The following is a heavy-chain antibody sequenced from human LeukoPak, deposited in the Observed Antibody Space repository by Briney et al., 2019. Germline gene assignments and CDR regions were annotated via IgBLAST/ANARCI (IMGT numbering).Heavy chain of an antibody. CDR1: RGSISAYY. CDR3: ARPQEAGYSSGWYDSYYYYYMDV. J-gene: IGHJ6*03. D-gene: IGHD6-19*01. Sequence: SETLSLTCTVSRGSISAYYWGWIRQSPGKGLEWIGYVHNIEDTNYNPSLKSRITISVDTSKNQFSLKVNSAPAADTAVYYCARPQEAGYSSGWYDSYYYYYMDVWGKGTTVTISS. CDR2: VHNIEDT. V-gene: IGHV4-59*01.